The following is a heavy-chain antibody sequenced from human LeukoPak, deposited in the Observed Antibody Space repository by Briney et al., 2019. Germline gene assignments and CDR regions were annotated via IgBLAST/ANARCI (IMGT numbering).Heavy chain of an antibody. CDR2: IYYSGST. CDR1: GGSISSCY. CDR3: ARAPRLYCSSTSCYTLYYYYGMDV. D-gene: IGHD2-2*02. J-gene: IGHJ6*02. V-gene: IGHV4-59*08. Sequence: SETLSLTCTVSGGSISSCYWSWIRQPPGKGLEWLGYIYYSGSTNYNPSPKSRGTISVDTSKNQFSLKLSSVTAADTAEYYCARAPRLYCSSTSCYTLYYYYGMDVWGQGTTVTVSS.